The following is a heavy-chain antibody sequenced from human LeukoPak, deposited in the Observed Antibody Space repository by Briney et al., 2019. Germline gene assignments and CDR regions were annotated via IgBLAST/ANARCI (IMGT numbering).Heavy chain of an antibody. D-gene: IGHD3-22*01. J-gene: IGHJ4*02. Sequence: GGSLRLSCAASGFTFSSYWMSWVRQAPGKGLECVANIKQDGSEKFYVDSVKGRFTISRDNAKNSLYLQMNSLRAEDTAVYFCARDYYGSTGPLTYWGQGALVTVSS. V-gene: IGHV3-7*01. CDR3: ARDYYGSTGPLTY. CDR1: GFTFSSYW. CDR2: IKQDGSEK.